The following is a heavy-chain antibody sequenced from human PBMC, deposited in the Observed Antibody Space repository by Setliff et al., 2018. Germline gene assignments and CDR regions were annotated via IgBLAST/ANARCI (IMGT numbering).Heavy chain of an antibody. D-gene: IGHD3-3*01. Sequence: SETLSLTCTVSGGSISSSSYYWGWIRQPPGKGLEWIGSIYYSGSTYYNPSLKSRVTXXXXXXXXXXXXXXXXXXXXXTAVYYCARHGPSYYNFWSGYWVDYWGQGTLVTVSS. J-gene: IGHJ4*02. CDR1: GGSISSSSYY. CDR3: ARHGPSYYNFWSGYWVDY. CDR2: IYYSGST. V-gene: IGHV4-39*01.